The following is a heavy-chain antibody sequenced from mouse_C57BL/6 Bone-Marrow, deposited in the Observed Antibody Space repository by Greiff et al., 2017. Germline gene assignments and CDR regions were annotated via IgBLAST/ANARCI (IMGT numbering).Heavy chain of an antibody. CDR1: GYTFTSYW. J-gene: IGHJ1*03. CDR3: LGYADWYFDV. CDR2: IHPNSGST. D-gene: IGHD2-2*01. V-gene: IGHV1-64*01. Sequence: QVQLQQPGAELVKPGASVKLSCKASGYTFTSYWMHWVKQRPVQGLEWIGMIHPNSGSTNYNEKFKSKATLTVDKSSSTAYMQLSSLTSEDSAVYYCLGYADWYFDVWGTGTTVTVSS.